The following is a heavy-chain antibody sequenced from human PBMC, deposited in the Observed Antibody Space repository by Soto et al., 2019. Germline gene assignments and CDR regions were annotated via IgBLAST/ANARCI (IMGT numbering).Heavy chain of an antibody. CDR2: IIPIFGTA. J-gene: IGHJ6*02. CDR3: ARDVDTAMVSRYGMDV. Sequence: SVKVSCKASGGTFSSYAISWVRQAPGQGREWMGGIIPIFGTANYAQKFQGRVTITADESTSTAYMELSSLRSEDTAVYYCARDVDTAMVSRYGMDVWGQGTTVTVSS. D-gene: IGHD5-18*01. CDR1: GGTFSSYA. V-gene: IGHV1-69*13.